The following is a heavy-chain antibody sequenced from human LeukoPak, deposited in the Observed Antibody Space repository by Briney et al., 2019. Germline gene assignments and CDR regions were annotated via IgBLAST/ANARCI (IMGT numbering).Heavy chain of an antibody. Sequence: ASVKVSCKASGYTFTSYGISWVRQAPGQGLEWMGIINPSGGSTSYAQKFQGRVTMTRDTSTSTVYMELSSLRSEDTAVYYCARVAYGYSSGWYGVAFDIWGQGTMVTVSS. J-gene: IGHJ3*02. CDR1: GYTFTSYG. V-gene: IGHV1-46*01. D-gene: IGHD6-19*01. CDR3: ARVAYGYSSGWYGVAFDI. CDR2: INPSGGST.